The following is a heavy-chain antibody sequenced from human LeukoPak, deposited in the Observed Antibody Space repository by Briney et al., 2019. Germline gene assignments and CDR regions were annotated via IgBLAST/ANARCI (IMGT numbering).Heavy chain of an antibody. D-gene: IGHD5-18*01. CDR1: GYTFTNYW. Sequence: GESLKISCKGSGYTFTNYWIGWVRQMPGKGLEWMGIIYPGDSDTRYNPSFQGQVTISADKSISSAYLQWSSLKASDTALYYCARGPTAGYTYYYMDVWGKGTTVTNSS. J-gene: IGHJ6*03. V-gene: IGHV5-51*01. CDR3: ARGPTAGYTYYYMDV. CDR2: IYPGDSDT.